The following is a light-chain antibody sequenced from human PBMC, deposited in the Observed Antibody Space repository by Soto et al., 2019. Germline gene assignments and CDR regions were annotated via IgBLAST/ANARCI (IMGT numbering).Light chain of an antibody. CDR3: SSYTRGSTWV. Sequence: QSVLTQPASVSGSPGQSITISCTGTSSDVGAYNYVSWYQQHPGKAPKLMIYEVSNRPSGVSNRFSGSKSGNTASLTISGLQAEDEGDYYCSSYTRGSTWVFGGGTKVTVL. V-gene: IGLV2-14*01. CDR2: EVS. J-gene: IGLJ3*02. CDR1: SSDVGAYNY.